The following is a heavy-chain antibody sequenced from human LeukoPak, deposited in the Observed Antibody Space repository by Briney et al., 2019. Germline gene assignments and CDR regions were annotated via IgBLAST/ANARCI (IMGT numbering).Heavy chain of an antibody. D-gene: IGHD2-8*02. CDR3: ARSVAIYWPYYY. J-gene: IGHJ4*02. CDR1: GDSLCPQD. Sequence: SETQTLTCTLSGDSLCPQDWSWTRQPPGKGLEWIGYMYYSGSTNYNPSLKSRVTISLDTPKNQFSLRLNSVTAADTAVYYCARSVAIYWPYYYWSRETLVTVSS. CDR2: MYYSGST. V-gene: IGHV4-59*11.